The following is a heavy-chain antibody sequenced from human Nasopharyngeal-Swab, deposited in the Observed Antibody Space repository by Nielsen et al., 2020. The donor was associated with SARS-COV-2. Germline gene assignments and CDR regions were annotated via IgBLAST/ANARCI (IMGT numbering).Heavy chain of an antibody. V-gene: IGHV1-69*01. Sequence: WVRQAPGRGLEWLGGIIPIFGTANYAQKFQGRVTFTADESKSTAYMEQSSLRSEDAAVYYCARDRYSSSSAFDYWGQGTLVTVSS. J-gene: IGHJ4*03. CDR3: ARDRYSSSSAFDY. D-gene: IGHD6-6*01. CDR2: IIPIFGTA.